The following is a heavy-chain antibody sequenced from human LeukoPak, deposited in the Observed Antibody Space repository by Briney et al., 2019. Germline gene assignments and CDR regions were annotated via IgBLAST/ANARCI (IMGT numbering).Heavy chain of an antibody. J-gene: IGHJ1*01. Sequence: ASVKVSCKASGYTFTSYDINWVRQATGQGLEWMGWMNPNSGNTGYAQKFQGRVTMTTDTSTSTAYMELRSLRSDDTAVYYCARGGYCSGGSCYSDKYFQHWGQGTLVTVSS. CDR1: GYTFTSYD. CDR2: MNPNSGNT. CDR3: ARGGYCSGGSCYSDKYFQH. D-gene: IGHD2-15*01. V-gene: IGHV1-8*02.